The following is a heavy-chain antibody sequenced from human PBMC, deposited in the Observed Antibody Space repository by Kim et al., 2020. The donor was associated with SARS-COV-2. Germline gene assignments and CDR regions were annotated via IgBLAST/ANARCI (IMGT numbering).Heavy chain of an antibody. V-gene: IGHV3-9*01. CDR1: GFTFGDYA. CDR2: ISWNSGSI. D-gene: IGHD3-16*01. CDR3: AKDIMRGGVNLHDAFDI. J-gene: IGHJ3*02. Sequence: GGSLRLSCAASGFTFGDYAMHWVRQAPGKGLEWVSGISWNSGSIGYADSVKGRFTISRDNAKNSLYLQMNSLRAEDTALHYCAKDIMRGGVNLHDAFDIWGQGTMVTVSS.